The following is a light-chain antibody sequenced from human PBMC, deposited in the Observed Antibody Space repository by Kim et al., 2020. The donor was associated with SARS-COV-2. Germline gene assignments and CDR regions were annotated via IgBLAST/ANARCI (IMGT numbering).Light chain of an antibody. CDR1: QSLLHSNGYNY. J-gene: IGKJ1*01. CDR2: LGS. Sequence: ASISCRSSQSLLHSNGYNYLDWYLQKPGQSPQLQIYLGSNRASGVPDRFSGSGSGTDFTLKSSRVEAEDVGVYYCMQALQTPRRTFGQGTKVDIK. V-gene: IGKV2-28*01. CDR3: MQALQTPRRT.